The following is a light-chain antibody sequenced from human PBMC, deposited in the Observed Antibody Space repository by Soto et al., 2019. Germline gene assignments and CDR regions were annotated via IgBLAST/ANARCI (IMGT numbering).Light chain of an antibody. V-gene: IGLV2-11*01. CDR3: CSYAGNSLWV. CDR2: DVT. CDR1: SSDVGGSKF. Sequence: QSALTQPRSVSGSPGQSVTISSNGSSSDVGGSKFVSWYQQHPVKAPKLVIYDVTKRPSGVPDRFSGSKSGNTASLTISGLQADDEADYYCCSYAGNSLWVFGGGTQLTVL. J-gene: IGLJ3*02.